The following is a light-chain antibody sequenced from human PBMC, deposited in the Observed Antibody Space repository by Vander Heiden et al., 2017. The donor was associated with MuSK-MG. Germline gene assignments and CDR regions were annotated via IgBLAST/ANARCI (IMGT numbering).Light chain of an antibody. V-gene: IGLV2-11*01. CDR2: DAM. CDR1: SSDVGDNNF. J-gene: IGLJ1*01. CDR3: FSYAGGFFV. Sequence: QSAPPQPRSVSGSPGQSVPVSCTGTSSDVGDNNFVSWYQQHPGKDLILLIHDAMRRPLGVPDRFSGYKSATTAALTISGLQAEDEDYYYSFSYAGGFFVFGTGTTLNV.